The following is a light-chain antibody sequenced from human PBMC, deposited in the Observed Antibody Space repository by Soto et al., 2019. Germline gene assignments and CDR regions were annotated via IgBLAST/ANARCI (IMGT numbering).Light chain of an antibody. CDR2: GVS. J-gene: IGKJ4*01. Sequence: DIQMMQSPSSLSASVGDRVTITCQASQDIKNYLNWYQQKPGKAPKLLIYGVSNLETGVPSRFSGSGSWTHFSLTISSLQPEDVATYYCQHYDHLPPLTFGGGTRVQIK. V-gene: IGKV1-33*01. CDR1: QDIKNY. CDR3: QHYDHLPPLT.